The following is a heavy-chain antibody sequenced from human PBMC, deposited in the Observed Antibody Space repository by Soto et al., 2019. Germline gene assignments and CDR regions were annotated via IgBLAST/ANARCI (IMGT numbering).Heavy chain of an antibody. CDR2: IYYSGST. Sequence: QVQLQESGPGLVKPSQTLSLTCTVSGGSISSGGYYWSWIRQHPGKGLEWIGYIYYSGSTYYNPSLKSRVTISVDTSKNQFSLKLSSVTAADTAVYYCARGPGDYGSPDAWFDPWGQGTLVTVSS. D-gene: IGHD3-10*01. V-gene: IGHV4-31*03. CDR3: ARGPGDYGSPDAWFDP. CDR1: GGSISSGGYY. J-gene: IGHJ5*02.